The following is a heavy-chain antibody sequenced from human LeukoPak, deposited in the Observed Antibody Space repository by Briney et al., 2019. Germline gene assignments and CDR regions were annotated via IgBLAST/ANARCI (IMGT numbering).Heavy chain of an antibody. D-gene: IGHD1-7*01. J-gene: IGHJ4*02. CDR2: INHSGST. CDR1: GGSFSGYY. CDR3: ARGPGALPTTSGPFDY. V-gene: IGHV4-34*01. Sequence: SETLSLTCAVYGGSFSGYYWSWIRQPPGKRLEWIGEINHSGSTNYNPSLKSRVTISVDTSKNQFSLKLSSVTAADTAVYYCARGPGALPTTSGPFDYWGQGTLVTVSS.